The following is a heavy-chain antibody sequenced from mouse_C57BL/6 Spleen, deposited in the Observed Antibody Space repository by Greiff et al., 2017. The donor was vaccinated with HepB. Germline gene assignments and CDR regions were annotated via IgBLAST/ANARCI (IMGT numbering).Heavy chain of an antibody. CDR3: ARYGQGSSYAMDY. V-gene: IGHV1-19*01. CDR1: GYTFTDYY. D-gene: IGHD1-1*01. Sequence: VQLQQSGPVLVKPGASVKMSCKASGYTFTDYYMNWVKQSHGKSLEWIGVINPYNGGTSYNQKFKGKATLTVDKSSSTAYMELNSLTSEDSAVYYCARYGQGSSYAMDYWGQGTSVTVSS. J-gene: IGHJ4*01. CDR2: INPYNGGT.